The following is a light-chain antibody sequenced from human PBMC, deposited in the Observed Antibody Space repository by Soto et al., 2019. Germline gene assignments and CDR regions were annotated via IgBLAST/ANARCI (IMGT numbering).Light chain of an antibody. J-gene: IGKJ1*01. Sequence: EIVMTQSPATLSLSPGERVTLSCRASQSVSRKLAWYQQTRGQAPRLLIYGASTRATGVPARFSGSGSGTEFTLTISSLQPEDFAVYHCQQYDKWPRTFGQGTKVDIK. CDR1: QSVSRK. CDR2: GAS. V-gene: IGKV3-15*01. CDR3: QQYDKWPRT.